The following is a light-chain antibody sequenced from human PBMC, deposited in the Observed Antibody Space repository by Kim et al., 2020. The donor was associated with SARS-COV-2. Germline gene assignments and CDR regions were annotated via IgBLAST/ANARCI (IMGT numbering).Light chain of an antibody. V-gene: IGLV3-1*01. Sequence: SYELTQPPSVSVSPGQTASITCSGDKLGDKYACWYQQKPGQSPVLVIYQDSKRPSGIPERFSGSNSGNTATLTISGTQAMVEADYYCQAWDSSTLWVFGG. CDR3: QAWDSSTLWV. CDR2: QDS. J-gene: IGLJ3*02. CDR1: KLGDKY.